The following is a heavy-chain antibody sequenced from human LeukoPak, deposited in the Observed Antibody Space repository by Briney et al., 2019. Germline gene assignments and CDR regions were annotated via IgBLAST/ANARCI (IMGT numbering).Heavy chain of an antibody. V-gene: IGHV3-23*01. Sequence: GGSLRLSYADSGFTFSSYAMSWVRQAPGKGLEGVSCIDASGVNTYYADSVKGQFTISRDNSNNTLYLQMNSLRAEDTAVYYCAKGSGSGWYGWFDPWGQGTLVTVSS. CDR2: IDASGVNT. J-gene: IGHJ5*02. CDR3: AKGSGSGWYGWFDP. D-gene: IGHD6-19*01. CDR1: GFTFSSYA.